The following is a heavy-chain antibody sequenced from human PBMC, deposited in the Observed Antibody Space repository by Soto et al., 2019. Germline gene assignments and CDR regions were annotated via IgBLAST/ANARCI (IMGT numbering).Heavy chain of an antibody. D-gene: IGHD4-4*01. Sequence: EVQLLESGGGLVQRGGSLRLSCAASGFPFSSYVMSWVRQAPGKGLEWVSGISGGGSNTFYADYVKGRFTISRDNSKHTRLLQMNSLGAEDTAVYYCAKDSNKYSSSLRGRYFDYWGQGIGVTVSS. J-gene: IGHJ4*02. V-gene: IGHV3-23*01. CDR2: ISGGGSNT. CDR1: GFPFSSYV. CDR3: AKDSNKYSSSLRGRYFDY.